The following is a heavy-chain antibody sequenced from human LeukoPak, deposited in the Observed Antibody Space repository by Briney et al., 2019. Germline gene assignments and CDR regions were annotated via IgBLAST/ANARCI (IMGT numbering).Heavy chain of an antibody. CDR2: IYYSGST. Sequence: SETLSLTCTVSGGSISSYYWSWIRQPPGKGLEWIGYIYYSGSTNYNPSLKSRVTISVDTSKNQFSLKLNSVTAADTAVYYCARMYVPFYDTSGYYLDYWGQGTLVTVSS. D-gene: IGHD3-22*01. CDR3: ARMYVPFYDTSGYYLDY. CDR1: GGSISSYY. V-gene: IGHV4-59*08. J-gene: IGHJ4*02.